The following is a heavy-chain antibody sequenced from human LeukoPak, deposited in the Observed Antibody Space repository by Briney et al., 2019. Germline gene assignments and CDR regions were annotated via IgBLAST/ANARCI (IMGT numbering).Heavy chain of an antibody. CDR2: MYYSGSI. Sequence: PSETLSPTCTVSGGSISSYYWSWIRQPPGKGLEWIGYMYYSGSINYNPSLKSRVTISVDTSKSQFSLRLSSVTAADTAVYYCARGEGYSGNWYPYFDYWGQGALVTVSS. CDR1: GGSISSYY. CDR3: ARGEGYSGNWYPYFDY. V-gene: IGHV4-59*08. D-gene: IGHD1-26*01. J-gene: IGHJ4*02.